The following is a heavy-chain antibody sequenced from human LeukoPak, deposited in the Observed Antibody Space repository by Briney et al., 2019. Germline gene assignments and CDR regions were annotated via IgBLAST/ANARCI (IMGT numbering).Heavy chain of an antibody. CDR2: IRGKANSYAT. Sequence: GGSLRLSCAASGFTFSGSAMHWVRQASGKGLEWVGRIRGKANSYATAYAASVKGRFTISRDDSKNTAYLQMNSLKTEDTAVYYCTSHNKPFDYWGQGTLVTVSS. V-gene: IGHV3-73*01. J-gene: IGHJ4*02. CDR1: GFTFSGSA. D-gene: IGHD2/OR15-2a*01. CDR3: TSHNKPFDY.